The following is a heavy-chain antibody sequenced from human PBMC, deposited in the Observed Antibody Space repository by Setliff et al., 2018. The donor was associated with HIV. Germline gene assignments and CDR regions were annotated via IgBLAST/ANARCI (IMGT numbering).Heavy chain of an antibody. CDR1: GYTFNSYA. CDR3: ASHPPWLDRAEYLQH. D-gene: IGHD6-19*01. Sequence: ASVKVSCKTSGYTFNSYAISWVRQAPGQGLEWMGRISAYNGNRNYAKKFQGRVTVTKDSSTSIAYMELRNLRSDDTAVYYCASHPPWLDRAEYLQHWGQGTLVTVSS. CDR2: ISAYNGNR. J-gene: IGHJ1*01. V-gene: IGHV1-18*01.